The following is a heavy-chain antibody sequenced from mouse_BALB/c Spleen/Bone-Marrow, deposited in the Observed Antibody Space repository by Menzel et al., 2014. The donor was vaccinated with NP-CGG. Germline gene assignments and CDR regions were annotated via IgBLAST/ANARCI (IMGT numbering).Heavy chain of an antibody. CDR3: ESRGEYFDV. CDR2: IYPYNGVS. Sequence: EVQLQQSGPELVKPGASVKISCKASGYSFTGYYMHWVKQSHGNSLDWIGYIYPYNGVSSYNQKFKGKATLTVDKSSSTAYMELRSLTSDYSAGYYCESRGEYFDVWGAGTTVTVSS. J-gene: IGHJ1*01. CDR1: GYSFTGYY. V-gene: IGHV1-31*01.